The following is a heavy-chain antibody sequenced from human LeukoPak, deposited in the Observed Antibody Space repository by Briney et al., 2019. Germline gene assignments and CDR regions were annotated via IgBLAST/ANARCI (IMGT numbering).Heavy chain of an antibody. D-gene: IGHD4-17*01. CDR3: ARGRYYLDS. J-gene: IGHJ4*02. CDR2: ISGSGGST. Sequence: PGGSLRLSCAASGFTVSSNYMSWVRQAPGKGLEWVSAISGSGGSTYYADSVKGRFTISRDNAKNTLYLQMNSLRAEDTAVYYCARGRYYLDSWGQGTLVTVSS. CDR1: GFTVSSNY. V-gene: IGHV3-23*01.